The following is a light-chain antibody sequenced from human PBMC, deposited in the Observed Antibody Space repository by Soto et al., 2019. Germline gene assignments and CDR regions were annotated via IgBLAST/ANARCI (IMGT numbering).Light chain of an antibody. CDR2: GNS. CDR3: QSYDSSLRGSV. V-gene: IGLV1-40*01. J-gene: IGLJ3*02. Sequence: QSVLTQPPSVSGAPGQRVTISCTGSSSNIGAGYDVHWYQQLPGTAPKLLIYGNSNRPSGVPDRFSGSKSGTSASLAITGXXXXXXXXXXCQSYDSSLRGSVFGGGTKVTV. CDR1: SSNIGAGYD.